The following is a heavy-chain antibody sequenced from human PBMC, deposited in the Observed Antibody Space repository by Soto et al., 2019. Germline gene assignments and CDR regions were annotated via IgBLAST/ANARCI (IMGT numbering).Heavy chain of an antibody. CDR3: AREYSSGWSGTD. CDR2: ISAYNGNT. D-gene: IGHD6-19*01. J-gene: IGHJ4*02. V-gene: IGHV1-18*01. Sequence: GASVKVSCKASGYTFTNFGISWVRQAPGQGLEWMGWISAYNGNTNYAQNFQGRVTMTTDTSTSTAYMELRSLRSEDTAVYYCAREYSSGWSGTDWGQGTLVTVSS. CDR1: GYTFTNFG.